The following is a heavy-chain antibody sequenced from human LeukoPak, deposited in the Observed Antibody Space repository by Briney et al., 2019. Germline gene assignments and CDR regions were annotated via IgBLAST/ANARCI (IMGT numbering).Heavy chain of an antibody. V-gene: IGHV3-23*01. J-gene: IGHJ4*02. CDR3: AKVLQSMIFGVVIQYFDY. D-gene: IGHD3/OR15-3a*01. Sequence: GGSLRLSCAASGFTFSSYAMSWVRQAPGKGLEWVSGISGSAGSTYYADSVKSRFTISRDNSKNTLYLQMNSLRAEDTAVYYCAKVLQSMIFGVVIQYFDYWGQGTLVTVSS. CDR2: ISGSAGST. CDR1: GFTFSSYA.